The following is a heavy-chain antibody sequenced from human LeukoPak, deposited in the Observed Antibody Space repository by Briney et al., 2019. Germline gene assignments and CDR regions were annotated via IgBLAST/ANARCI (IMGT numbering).Heavy chain of an antibody. D-gene: IGHD1-7*01. Sequence: SETLSLTCTVSGGSISSYYWSWIRQPPGKGLEWIGYIYYSGSTNYNPSLKSRVAISVDTSKNQFSLKLSSVTAADTAVYYCARVKAGTPTDWGQGTLVTVSS. V-gene: IGHV4-59*01. J-gene: IGHJ4*02. CDR1: GGSISSYY. CDR3: ARVKAGTPTD. CDR2: IYYSGST.